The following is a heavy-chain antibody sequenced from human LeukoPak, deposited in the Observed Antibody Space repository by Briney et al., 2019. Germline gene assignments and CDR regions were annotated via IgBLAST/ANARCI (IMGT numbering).Heavy chain of an antibody. Sequence: GRSLRLSCAASGFTFSSYGMHWVRQAPAKGLEWVAVISYDGSNKYYADSVKGRFTISRDNSKNTLCLQMNSLRAEDTAVYYCAKALANYYYGMDVWGQGTTVTVSS. CDR1: GFTFSSYG. J-gene: IGHJ6*02. V-gene: IGHV3-30*18. CDR2: ISYDGSNK. CDR3: AKALANYYYGMDV.